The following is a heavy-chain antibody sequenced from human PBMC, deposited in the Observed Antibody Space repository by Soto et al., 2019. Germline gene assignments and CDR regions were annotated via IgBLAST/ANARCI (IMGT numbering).Heavy chain of an antibody. CDR2: ISYDGSNK. CDR1: GFTFSSYG. J-gene: IGHJ4*02. V-gene: IGHV3-30*18. CDR3: ANGYYYGSGSYYNVNY. Sequence: QVQLVESGGGVVQPGRSLRLSCAASGFTFSSYGMHWVRQAPGKGLEWVAVISYDGSNKYYVDSVKGRFTISRDNSKNTLYLQMNSLRAEDTAVYYCANGYYYGSGSYYNVNYWGQGTLVTVSS. D-gene: IGHD3-10*01.